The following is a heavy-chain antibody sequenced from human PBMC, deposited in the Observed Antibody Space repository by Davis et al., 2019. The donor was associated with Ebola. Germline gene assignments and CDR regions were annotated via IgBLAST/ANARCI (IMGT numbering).Heavy chain of an antibody. Sequence: PGGSLRLSCAASGFAFSSYAMSWVRQAPGKGLEWLSAISGGGTSTYYADSVKGRFTISRDNSKNTLYLQMNSLRAEDTAVYYCAKGGRVVGSYYGMDVWGQGTTVTVSS. D-gene: IGHD3-3*01. V-gene: IGHV3-23*01. J-gene: IGHJ6*02. CDR2: ISGGGTST. CDR1: GFAFSSYA. CDR3: AKGGRVVGSYYGMDV.